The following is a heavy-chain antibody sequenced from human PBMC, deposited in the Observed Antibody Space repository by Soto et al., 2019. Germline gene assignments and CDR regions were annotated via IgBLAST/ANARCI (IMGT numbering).Heavy chain of an antibody. J-gene: IGHJ4*02. D-gene: IGHD6-19*01. CDR2: ISYDGSNK. V-gene: IGHV3-30*18. CDR3: AKDRYSSGWYGYFDY. Sequence: GGSLRLSCAASGFTFSSYGMHWVRQAPGKGLEWVAVISYDGSNKYYADSVKGRFTISRDNSKNTLYLQMNSLRAEDTAVYYCAKDRYSSGWYGYFDYWGQGTLVTVSS. CDR1: GFTFSSYG.